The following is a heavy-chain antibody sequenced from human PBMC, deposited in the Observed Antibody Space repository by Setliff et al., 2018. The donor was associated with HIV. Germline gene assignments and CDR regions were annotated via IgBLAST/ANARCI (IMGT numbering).Heavy chain of an antibody. D-gene: IGHD1-1*01. CDR2: IWYDGSSK. Sequence: LRLSCAASGFTFNSYGMHWVRQAPGKGLEWVAIIWYDGSSKFYADSVKGRFTISRDNSKNTLYLQVNSLTPEDTAVYYCARGRDASRQRMDVWGKGTTVTVSS. V-gene: IGHV3-33*01. J-gene: IGHJ6*04. CDR3: ARGRDASRQRMDV. CDR1: GFTFNSYG.